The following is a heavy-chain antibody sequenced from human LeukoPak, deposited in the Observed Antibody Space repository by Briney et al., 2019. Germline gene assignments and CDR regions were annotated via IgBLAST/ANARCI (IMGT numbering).Heavy chain of an antibody. Sequence: GGSLRLSCSASGFTFSSYAMHWVRQAPGKGLEYVSAISSNGGSTYYADSVKCRFTISRDNSKNTLYLQMSSLRAEDTAVYYCVKDLLGTYYYGSGRPYWGQGTLVTVSS. CDR2: ISSNGGST. CDR3: VKDLLGTYYYGSGRPY. J-gene: IGHJ4*02. V-gene: IGHV3-64D*06. D-gene: IGHD3-10*01. CDR1: GFTFSSYA.